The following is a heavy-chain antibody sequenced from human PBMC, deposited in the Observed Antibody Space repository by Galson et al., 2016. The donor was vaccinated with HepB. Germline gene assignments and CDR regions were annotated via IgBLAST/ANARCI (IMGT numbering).Heavy chain of an antibody. J-gene: IGHJ4*02. V-gene: IGHV3-23*01. Sequence: SLRLSCAASGLTFSSYAMSWVRQTPGKGLEWVSAISGNGGSIYNADSVKGRFTISRDNSKNTLYQQMNSLRAEDTAVYYCAVARFLEWFTFDSWGQGTLVTVSS. CDR3: AVARFLEWFTFDS. CDR2: ISGNGGSI. CDR1: GLTFSSYA. D-gene: IGHD3-3*01.